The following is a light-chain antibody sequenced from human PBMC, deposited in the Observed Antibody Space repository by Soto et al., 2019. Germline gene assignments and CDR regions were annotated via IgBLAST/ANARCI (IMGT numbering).Light chain of an antibody. Sequence: DIQMTQSPSSLSASVGDRVTITCRASQSISSYLNWYQQKPRKAPKLLIYAASSLQSGVTSRFSGSGSGSDFTLTISSLQPEDFATYYCQQSYSTHTFGQGTKLEIK. CDR3: QQSYSTHT. J-gene: IGKJ2*01. V-gene: IGKV1-39*01. CDR2: AAS. CDR1: QSISSY.